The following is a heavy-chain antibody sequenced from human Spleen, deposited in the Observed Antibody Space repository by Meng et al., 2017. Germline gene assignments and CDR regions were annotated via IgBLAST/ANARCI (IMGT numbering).Heavy chain of an antibody. V-gene: IGHV3-23*01. J-gene: IGHJ4*02. D-gene: IGHD6-19*01. CDR3: ARAGGRIAVAGTGFWDY. CDR2: IGGSGGST. Sequence: GESLKISCAASGFTFSSYAINWVRQAPGKGLEWVSYIGGSGGSTYYADSVKGRFTISRDNSKNLVHLQMDSLRAEDTAVYYCARAGGRIAVAGTGFWDYWGQGTLVTVSS. CDR1: GFTFSSYA.